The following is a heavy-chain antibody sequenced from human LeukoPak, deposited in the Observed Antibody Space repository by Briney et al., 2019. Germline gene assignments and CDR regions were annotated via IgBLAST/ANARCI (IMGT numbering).Heavy chain of an antibody. CDR3: ARDGSGVTVTTGWFDP. Sequence: GGSLRLSCAASGFTFSSYTMTWVRQAPEKGLEWVSAISGSGDNTYYADSVKGRFTISRDNSKNTLYLQLNSLRAEDTAVYYCARDGSGVTVTTGWFDPWGQGTLVTVSS. J-gene: IGHJ5*02. CDR1: GFTFSSYT. V-gene: IGHV3-23*01. D-gene: IGHD4-17*01. CDR2: ISGSGDNT.